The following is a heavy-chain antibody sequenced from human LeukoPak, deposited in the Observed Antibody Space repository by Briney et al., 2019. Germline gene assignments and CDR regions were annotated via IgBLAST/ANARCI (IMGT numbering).Heavy chain of an antibody. CDR3: ARPRFGYYGSGYMDV. D-gene: IGHD3-10*01. CDR2: ISYDGSNK. J-gene: IGHJ6*03. CDR1: GFTFSSYA. V-gene: IGHV3-30*04. Sequence: GGSLRLSCAASGFTFSSYAMHWVRQAPGKGLEWVAVISYDGSNKYYADSVKGRFTISRDNSKNTLYLQMNSLRAEDTAVYYCARPRFGYYGSGYMDVWGKGTTVTISS.